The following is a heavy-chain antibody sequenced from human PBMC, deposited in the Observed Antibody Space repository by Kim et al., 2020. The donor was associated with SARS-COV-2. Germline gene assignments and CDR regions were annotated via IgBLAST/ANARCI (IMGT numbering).Heavy chain of an antibody. CDR3: AKSALDSNYYYYYMDV. CDR1: GFTFSSYA. Sequence: GGSLRLSCAASGFTFSSYAMSWVRQAPGKGLEWVSAISGSGGSTYYADSVKGRFTISRDNSKNTLYLQMNSLRAEDTAVYYCAKSALDSNYYYYYMDVWGKGTTVTVSS. D-gene: IGHD4-4*01. CDR2: ISGSGGST. J-gene: IGHJ6*03. V-gene: IGHV3-23*01.